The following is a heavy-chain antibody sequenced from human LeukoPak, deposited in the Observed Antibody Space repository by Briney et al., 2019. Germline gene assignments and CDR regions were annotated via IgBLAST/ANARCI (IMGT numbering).Heavy chain of an antibody. CDR1: GGSISSSSYY. D-gene: IGHD6-13*01. Sequence: PSETLSLTCTVSGGSISSSSYYWGWIRQPPGKGLEWIGSIYYSGSTYYNPSLKSRVTISVDTSKNQFSLKLSSVTAADTAVYYCARYSSSGGYFDYWGQGTLVTVSS. CDR3: ARYSSSGGYFDY. V-gene: IGHV4-39*07. J-gene: IGHJ4*02. CDR2: IYYSGST.